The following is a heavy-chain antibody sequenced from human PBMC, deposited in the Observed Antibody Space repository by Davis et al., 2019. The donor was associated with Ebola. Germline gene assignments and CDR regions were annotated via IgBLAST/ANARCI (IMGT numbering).Heavy chain of an antibody. CDR3: AKSRVAAAGHTYYFDY. CDR2: INAGNGNT. V-gene: IGHV1-3*01. J-gene: IGHJ4*02. D-gene: IGHD6-13*01. Sequence: ASVKVSCKASGYTFTSYAMHWVRQAPGQRLEWMGWINAGNGNTKYSQKFQGRVTITRDTSASTAYMELRSLRSDDTAVYYCAKSRVAAAGHTYYFDYWGQGTLVTVSS. CDR1: GYTFTSYA.